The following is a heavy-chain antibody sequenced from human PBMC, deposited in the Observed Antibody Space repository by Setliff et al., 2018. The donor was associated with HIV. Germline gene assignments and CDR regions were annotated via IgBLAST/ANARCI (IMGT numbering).Heavy chain of an antibody. CDR2: IYYSGST. D-gene: IGHD6-19*01. V-gene: IGHV4-59*08. CDR3: ARSRESSGYYRDYYYYLDV. CDR1: GGSITGHY. Sequence: SETLSLTCTVSGGSITGHYWSWIRQPPGKGLEWIGYIYYSGSTNYNPSLKSRATISVHTPKNQFSLKLSSVTAADTAVYYCARSRESSGYYRDYYYYLDVWGKGTTVTVSS. J-gene: IGHJ6*03.